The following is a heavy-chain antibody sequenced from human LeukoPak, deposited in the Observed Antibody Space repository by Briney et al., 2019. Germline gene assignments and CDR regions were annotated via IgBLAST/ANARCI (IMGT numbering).Heavy chain of an antibody. V-gene: IGHV4-4*07. D-gene: IGHD3-10*01. CDR2: IYVSGST. CDR1: GGSTSSYY. Sequence: SETLSLTCTVSGGSTSSYYWSWIRQSAGKGLEWIGRIYVSGSTTYNPSLNSRVTMSLDTSKNQFSLKLRSVTAADTAVYYCARDSGTTGEVKSDPWGQGTLVTVSS. J-gene: IGHJ5*02. CDR3: ARDSGTTGEVKSDP.